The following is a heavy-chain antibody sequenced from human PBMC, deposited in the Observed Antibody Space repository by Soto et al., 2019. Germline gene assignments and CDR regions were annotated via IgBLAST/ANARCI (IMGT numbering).Heavy chain of an antibody. J-gene: IGHJ4*02. CDR3: ARVPDY. CDR1: GGSISSYS. D-gene: IGHD2-2*01. CDR2: MYHSGST. Sequence: ASETLSLACTVSGGSISSYSWGWIRQPPGKGLEWIGYMYHSGSTYYNPSLKSRVTISIDTSKNQFSLKLSSVTAADTAVYYCARVPDYWGQGILVTVSS. V-gene: IGHV4-59*12.